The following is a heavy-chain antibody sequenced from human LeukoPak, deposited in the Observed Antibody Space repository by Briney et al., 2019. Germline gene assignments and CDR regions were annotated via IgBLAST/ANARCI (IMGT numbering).Heavy chain of an antibody. CDR1: GFTFSNYG. CDR3: ARGHTAVTRHFDF. D-gene: IGHD4-17*01. Sequence: GVLRLSCAASGFTFSNYGMSWVRQAPGKGLEWVSSISGSGGTTYYADSVKGRFTISRDKSKNTLYLQMNSLRAEDTAVYYCARGHTAVTRHFDFWGQGTLVTVSS. V-gene: IGHV3-23*01. J-gene: IGHJ4*02. CDR2: ISGSGGTT.